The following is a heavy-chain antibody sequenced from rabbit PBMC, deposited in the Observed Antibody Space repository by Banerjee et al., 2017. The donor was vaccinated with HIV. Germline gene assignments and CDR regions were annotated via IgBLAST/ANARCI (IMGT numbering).Heavy chain of an antibody. D-gene: IGHD3-1*01. CDR2: VWTGRGGNG. J-gene: IGHJ4*01. Sequence: QQLVESGGGLVKPGASLTLTCKASGFDLNSYYYMCWVRLAPGKGLEWIGCVWTGRGGNGEYATWAKGRFTISKTSSTTVTLQMNSLTAADTATYFCARGPGVGDNLWGPGTLVTVS. CDR3: ARGPGVGDNL. V-gene: IGHV1S40*01. CDR1: GFDLNSYYY.